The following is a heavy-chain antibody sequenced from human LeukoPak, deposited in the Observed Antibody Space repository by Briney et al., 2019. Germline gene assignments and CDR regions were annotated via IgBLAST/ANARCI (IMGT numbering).Heavy chain of an antibody. CDR2: IKSITDGGTS. V-gene: IGHV3-15*05. D-gene: IGHD4-17*01. J-gene: IGHJ4*02. Sequence: GGSLRLSCAASGFTFSDAWMSWVCQAPGKGLECVGRIKSITDGGTSDYAAPVKGRFTISRDDSTNTLYLEMNNLKTEDTAFYYCTTDPMTAVTNLGYWGQGTLVTVSS. CDR1: GFTFSDAW. CDR3: TTDPMTAVTNLGY.